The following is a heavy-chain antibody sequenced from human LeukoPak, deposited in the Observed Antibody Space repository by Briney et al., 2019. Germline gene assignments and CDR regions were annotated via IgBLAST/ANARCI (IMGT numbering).Heavy chain of an antibody. Sequence: ASVKVSCKVSGYTLTELSMHWVRQAPGKGLEWMGGFDPEDGETIYAQKFQGRVTMTRDTSTSTVYMELSSLRSEDTAVYYCASLSDDYGDFYFDYWGQGTLVTVSS. D-gene: IGHD4-17*01. CDR2: FDPEDGET. J-gene: IGHJ4*02. CDR1: GYTLTELS. CDR3: ASLSDDYGDFYFDY. V-gene: IGHV1-24*01.